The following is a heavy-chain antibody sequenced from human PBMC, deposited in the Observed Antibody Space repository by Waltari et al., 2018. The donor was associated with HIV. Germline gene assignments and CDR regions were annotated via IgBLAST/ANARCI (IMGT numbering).Heavy chain of an antibody. J-gene: IGHJ6*02. CDR3: AAGGGTTSIQLYDLDV. CDR2: YDTGEHET. D-gene: IGHD1-26*01. V-gene: IGHV1-24*01. CDR1: GYTLSELS. Sequence: QVQLIQSGAEVKKPGASVKVSCKVFGYTLSELSMHWGREAPGKGHEWRGGYDTGEHETIYAQKFQGRDTMTEETPTASTYMDLSSLTSEDTAVYYCAAGGGTTSIQLYDLDVWGQGTTVTVSS.